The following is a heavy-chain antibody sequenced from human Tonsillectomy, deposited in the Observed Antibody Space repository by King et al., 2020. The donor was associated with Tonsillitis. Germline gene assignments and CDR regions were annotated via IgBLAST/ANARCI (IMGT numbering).Heavy chain of an antibody. CDR2: IYYSGGT. D-gene: IGHD1-26*01. J-gene: IGHJ2*01. Sequence: LQLQESGPGLVKPSETLSLTCTVSGGSISRSSYYLGWIRQPPGKGLEWIGNIYYSGGTYYNPPLKSRVTISADTAQNQFSLKLSFVTAADTAVYYCARPIFSGRYQSNWYFDLWGRGTLVTVSS. V-gene: IGHV4-39*01. CDR3: ARPIFSGRYQSNWYFDL. CDR1: GGSISRSSYY.